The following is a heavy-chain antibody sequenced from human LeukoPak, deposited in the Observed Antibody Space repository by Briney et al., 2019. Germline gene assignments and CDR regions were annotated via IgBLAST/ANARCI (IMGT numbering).Heavy chain of an antibody. Sequence: GGSLRLSCAASGFTFSSYWMGWVRQAPGKGLEWVANIKQDGSEKYYVDSVKGRFTISRDNAKNSLHLQMNSLRAEDTAVYYCARDRGSGWSSDAFDIWGQGTMVTVSS. CDR2: IKQDGSEK. CDR1: GFTFSSYW. D-gene: IGHD6-19*01. V-gene: IGHV3-7*01. J-gene: IGHJ3*02. CDR3: ARDRGSGWSSDAFDI.